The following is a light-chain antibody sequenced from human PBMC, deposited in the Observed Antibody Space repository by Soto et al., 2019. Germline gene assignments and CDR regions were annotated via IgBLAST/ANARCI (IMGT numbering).Light chain of an antibody. CDR3: QQYDSYPRT. Sequence: EILMTQSPSTLSVSPGERVTLSCRASQFIRKSLAWYQQRPGQPPRLLIYGASTRAAGISDRFSGSGSGTDFTLTISRLEPEDFEVYYCQQYDSYPRTFGQGTKVDIK. CDR1: QFIRKS. CDR2: GAS. J-gene: IGKJ1*01. V-gene: IGKV3-15*01.